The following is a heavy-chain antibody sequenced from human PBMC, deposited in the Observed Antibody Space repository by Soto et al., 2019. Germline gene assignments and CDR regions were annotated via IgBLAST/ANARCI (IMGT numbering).Heavy chain of an antibody. V-gene: IGHV2-5*02. CDR2: IYWDDYK. Sequence: QITLKESGPALVKPTQTLTLTCSFSGFSLSTNGVGVGWIRQPPGEALEWLALIYWDDYKHFSPSLESRLTITKDTPKNQVVLRMTTMDPVDTATSYCVQKGAGDRILAYWGQGTPVTVSS. CDR3: VQKGAGDRILAY. J-gene: IGHJ4*02. CDR1: GFSLSTNGVG. D-gene: IGHD3-16*01.